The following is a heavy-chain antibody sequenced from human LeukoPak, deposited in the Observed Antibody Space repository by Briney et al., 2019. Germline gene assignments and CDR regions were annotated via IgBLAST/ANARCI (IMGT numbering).Heavy chain of an antibody. CDR3: AKHEGAVAGYFDY. CDR2: ISSSSSTI. J-gene: IGHJ4*02. Sequence: GGSLRLSCAASGFTFSSYSMNWVRQAPGKGLEWVSYISSSSSTIYYADSVKGRFTISRDNSKNTLYLQMNSLRAEDTAVYYCAKHEGAVAGYFDYWGQGTLVTVSS. CDR1: GFTFSSYS. D-gene: IGHD6-19*01. V-gene: IGHV3-48*01.